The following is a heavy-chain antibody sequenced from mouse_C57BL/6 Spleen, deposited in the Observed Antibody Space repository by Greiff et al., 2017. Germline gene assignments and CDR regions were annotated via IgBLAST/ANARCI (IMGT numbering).Heavy chain of an antibody. D-gene: IGHD3-2*02. CDR3: ARDGGSGFAWFAY. CDR1: GFTFSDYY. V-gene: IGHV5-16*01. J-gene: IGHJ3*01. Sequence: EVNLVESEGGLVQPGSSMKLSCTASGFTFSDYYMAWVRQVPEKGLEWVANINYDGSSTYYLDSLKSRFIISRDNAKNILYLQMSSLKSEDTATYYCARDGGSGFAWFAYWGQGTLVTVSA. CDR2: INYDGSST.